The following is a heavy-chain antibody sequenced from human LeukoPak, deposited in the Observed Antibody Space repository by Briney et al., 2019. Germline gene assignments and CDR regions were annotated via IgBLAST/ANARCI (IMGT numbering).Heavy chain of an antibody. CDR3: ARGRRLLRRYYYYYMDV. V-gene: IGHV1-8*02. CDR1: GYTFTGYY. J-gene: IGHJ6*03. D-gene: IGHD1-26*01. Sequence: ASVKVSCKASGYTFTGYYMHWVRQATGQGLEWMGWMNPNSGNTGYAQKFQGRVTMTRNTSISTAYMELSSLGSEDTAVYYCARGRRLLRRYYYYYMDVWGKGTTVTISS. CDR2: MNPNSGNT.